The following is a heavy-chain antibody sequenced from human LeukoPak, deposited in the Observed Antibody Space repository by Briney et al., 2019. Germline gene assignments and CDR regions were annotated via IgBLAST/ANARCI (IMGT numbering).Heavy chain of an antibody. Sequence: ASVKVSCKASGYTFTSYYMHWVRQAPGQGLEWMGIINPSGGSTSYAQKFQGRVTMTRDMSTSTVYMELSSLRSEDTAVYYCAKDRAYDRIDYWGQGTLVTVSS. CDR3: AKDRAYDRIDY. CDR1: GYTFTSYY. CDR2: INPSGGST. J-gene: IGHJ4*02. V-gene: IGHV1-46*01. D-gene: IGHD3-22*01.